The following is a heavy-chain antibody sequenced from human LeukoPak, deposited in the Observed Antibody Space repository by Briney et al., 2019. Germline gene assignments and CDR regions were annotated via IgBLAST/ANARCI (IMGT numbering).Heavy chain of an antibody. V-gene: IGHV3-23*01. CDR2: ISGSGGST. CDR3: AKCGVVVVAATFVDY. CDR1: GFTFSSYA. Sequence: GGSLRLSCAASGFTFSSYALSWVRQAPGKGLEWVSAISGSGGSTYYADSVKGRFTISRDNSKSTLYLQMNSLRAEDTAVYYCAKCGVVVVAATFVDYWGQGTLVTVSS. J-gene: IGHJ4*02. D-gene: IGHD2-15*01.